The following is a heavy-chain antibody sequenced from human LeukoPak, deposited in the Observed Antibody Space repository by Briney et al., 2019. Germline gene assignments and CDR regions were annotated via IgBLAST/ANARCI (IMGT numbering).Heavy chain of an antibody. J-gene: IGHJ4*02. V-gene: IGHV4-34*01. D-gene: IGHD3-22*01. Sequence: SETLSLTCAVYGGSFSGYYWSWIRQPPGKGLEWIGEINHSGSTNYNPSLKSRVTISVDTSKNQFSLKLSSVTAADTAVYYCVRGPRVDSSGYDYWGQGTLVTVSS. CDR1: GGSFSGYY. CDR2: INHSGST. CDR3: VRGPRVDSSGYDY.